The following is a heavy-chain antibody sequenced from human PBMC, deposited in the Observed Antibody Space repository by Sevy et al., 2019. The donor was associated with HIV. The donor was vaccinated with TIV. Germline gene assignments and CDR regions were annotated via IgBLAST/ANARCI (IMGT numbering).Heavy chain of an antibody. J-gene: IGHJ2*01. CDR3: ARAEVDYDILTGYRNYWYFDL. CDR1: GGSISSGDYY. D-gene: IGHD3-9*01. CDR2: IYYSGST. V-gene: IGHV4-30-4*01. Sequence: SETLSLTCTVSGGSISSGDYYWSWIRQPPGKGLEWIGYIYYSGSTYYNPSLKSQVTISVDTSKNQFSLKLSSVTAADTAVYYCARAEVDYDILTGYRNYWYFDLWGRGTLVTVSS.